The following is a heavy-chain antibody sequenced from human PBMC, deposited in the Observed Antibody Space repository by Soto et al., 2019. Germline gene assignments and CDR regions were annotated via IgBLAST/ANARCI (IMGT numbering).Heavy chain of an antibody. CDR2: LYWDDDK. J-gene: IGHJ4*02. Sequence: QITLNESGPTVVRPTETLTLTCRFSGFSLTTSGVGVGWIRQSPGKAPEWLALLYWDDDKRYSASLKSRLTITEATSKYQVVLTVCDLHPTDTATYYCAHRVLRTVFGLVTTTAIYFDFWGQGTPVAVSS. V-gene: IGHV2-5*02. CDR1: GFSLTTSGVG. D-gene: IGHD3-3*01. CDR3: AHRVLRTVFGLVTTTAIYFDF.